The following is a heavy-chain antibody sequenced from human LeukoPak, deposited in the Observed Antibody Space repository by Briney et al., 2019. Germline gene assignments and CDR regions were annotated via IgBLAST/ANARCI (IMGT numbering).Heavy chain of an antibody. V-gene: IGHV3-53*01. J-gene: IGHJ4*02. Sequence: QPGGSLRLSCAASGFSFSSQAMHWVRQAPGKGLEWVSVIYSGGSTYYADSVKGRFTISRDNSKNTLYLQMNSLRAEDTAVYYCARAQYWGQGTLVTVSS. CDR3: ARAQY. CDR1: GFSFSSQA. CDR2: IYSGGST.